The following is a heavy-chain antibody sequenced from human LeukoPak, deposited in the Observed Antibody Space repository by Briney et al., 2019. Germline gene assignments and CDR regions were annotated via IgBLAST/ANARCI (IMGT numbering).Heavy chain of an antibody. J-gene: IGHJ4*02. CDR3: AKDQQSSSWYRRSKHPAYYFDY. D-gene: IGHD6-13*01. Sequence: GGSLRLSCAASGFTFSSYWMSWVRQAPGKGLEWVANIKQDGSEKYYVDSVKGRFTISRDNAKNSLYLQMNSLRAEDTAVYYCAKDQQSSSWYRRSKHPAYYFDYWGQGTLVTVSS. V-gene: IGHV3-7*01. CDR1: GFTFSSYW. CDR2: IKQDGSEK.